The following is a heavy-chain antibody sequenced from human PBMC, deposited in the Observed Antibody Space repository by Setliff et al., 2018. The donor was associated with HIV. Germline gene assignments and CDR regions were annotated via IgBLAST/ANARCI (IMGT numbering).Heavy chain of an antibody. CDR1: GYTFSNYG. J-gene: IGHJ6*02. Sequence: ASVKVSCKASGYTFSNYGISWVRQAPGQGLEWMGWITPYNGNRNYAQNLQDRVTMTTDTSTNTAYMELSSLRSDDTAVYYCARGGGYWLYNYGIDVWGQGTTVTVSS. CDR3: ARGGGYWLYNYGIDV. CDR2: ITPYNGNR. V-gene: IGHV1-18*01. D-gene: IGHD5-12*01.